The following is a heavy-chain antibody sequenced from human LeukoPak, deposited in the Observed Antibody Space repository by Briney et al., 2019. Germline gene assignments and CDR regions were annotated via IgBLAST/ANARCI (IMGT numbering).Heavy chain of an antibody. CDR3: ASSGDYNAFDI. CDR1: GGTFSSYA. CDR2: IIPIFGTA. J-gene: IGHJ3*02. Sequence: SVKVSCKASGGTFSSYAISWVRQAPGQGLEWMGRIIPIFGTANYAQKFQGRVTITTDESTSTAYMELSSLRSEDTAAYYCASSGDYNAFDIWGQGTMVTVSS. V-gene: IGHV1-69*05. D-gene: IGHD4-17*01.